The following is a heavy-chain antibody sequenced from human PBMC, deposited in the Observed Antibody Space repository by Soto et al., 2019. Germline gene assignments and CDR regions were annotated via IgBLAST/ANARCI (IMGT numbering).Heavy chain of an antibody. J-gene: IGHJ4*02. CDR2: IYHSGST. V-gene: IGHV4-30-2*01. Sequence: SETLSLTCAVSGDSISSGGYSWSWIRQPPGKGLEWIGYIYHSGSTYYNPSLKSRVTISVDRSKNQFSLKLSSVTAADTAVYYYARVPDYWGQGTLVTVSS. CDR1: GDSISSGGYS. CDR3: ARVPDY.